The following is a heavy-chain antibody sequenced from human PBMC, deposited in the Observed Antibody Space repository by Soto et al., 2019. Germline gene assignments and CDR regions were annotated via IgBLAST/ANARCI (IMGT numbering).Heavy chain of an antibody. CDR1: SGSLSTSNW. V-gene: IGHV4-4*02. CDR3: ARQITGTNGFDY. CDR2: IYHSGST. J-gene: IGHJ4*02. D-gene: IGHD1-7*01. Sequence: SETSLTRPVSSGSLSTSNWWGLGRQPPGKGLEWIGEIYHSGSTNYNPSLKSRVTISVDKSKNQFSLKLSSVTAADTAVYYCARQITGTNGFDYWGQGTLVTVSS.